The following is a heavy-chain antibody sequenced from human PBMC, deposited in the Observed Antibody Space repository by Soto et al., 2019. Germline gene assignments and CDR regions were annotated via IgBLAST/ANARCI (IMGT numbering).Heavy chain of an antibody. D-gene: IGHD3-22*01. CDR1: GFTVSSNY. J-gene: IGHJ4*02. CDR3: ARGYYYDISGYTFDY. CDR2: IFAGDTT. Sequence: EVQLVESGGDLVQPGGSLRLSCAVSGFTVSSNYMSWVRQAPGKGLEWVSVIFAGDTTYYADSVSGRFTISRDNSKNTLFLQMNSLRADDTAVYYCARGYYYDISGYTFDYWGQGTLVTVSS. V-gene: IGHV3-66*01.